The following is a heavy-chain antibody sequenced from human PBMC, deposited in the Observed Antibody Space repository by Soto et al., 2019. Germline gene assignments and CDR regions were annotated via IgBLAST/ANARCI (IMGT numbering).Heavy chain of an antibody. CDR3: AKDSGLIHWDYYGMDV. Sequence: PGGSLRLSCAASGFTFSSYAMSWVRQAPGKGLEWVSAISGSGGSTYYADSVKGRFTISRDNSKNTLYLQMNSLRAEDTAVYYCAKDSGLIHWDYYGMDVWGQGTTVTVSS. D-gene: IGHD3-22*01. CDR2: ISGSGGST. J-gene: IGHJ6*02. V-gene: IGHV3-23*01. CDR1: GFTFSSYA.